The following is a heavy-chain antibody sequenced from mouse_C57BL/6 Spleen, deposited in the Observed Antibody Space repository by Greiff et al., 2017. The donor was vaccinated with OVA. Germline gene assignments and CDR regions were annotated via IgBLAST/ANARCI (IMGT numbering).Heavy chain of an antibody. Sequence: VMLVESGPGLVQPSQSLSISCTVSGFSLTSYGVHWVRQSPGKGLEWLGVIWSGGSTDYNAAFISRMSISKDNSKSQVFFKMSSLQADDTAIYYCARLGYYAMDYWGQGTTVTVSS. J-gene: IGHJ4*01. CDR3: ARLGYYAMDY. CDR1: GFSLTSYG. CDR2: IWSGGST. D-gene: IGHD3-1*01. V-gene: IGHV2-2*01.